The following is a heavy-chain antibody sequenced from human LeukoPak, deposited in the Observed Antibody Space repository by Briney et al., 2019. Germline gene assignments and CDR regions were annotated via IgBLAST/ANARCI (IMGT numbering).Heavy chain of an antibody. D-gene: IGHD2-15*01. CDR2: ISSSSSYI. V-gene: IGHV3-21*04. J-gene: IGHJ4*02. CDR1: GFTFSSYS. CDR3: AKDRCSGGSCYSLFDY. Sequence: GGSLRLSCAASGFTFSSYSMNWVRQAPGKGLEWVSSISSSSSYIYYADSVKGRFTISRDNSKNTLYLQMNSLRAEDTAVYYCAKDRCSGGSCYSLFDYWGQGTLVTVSS.